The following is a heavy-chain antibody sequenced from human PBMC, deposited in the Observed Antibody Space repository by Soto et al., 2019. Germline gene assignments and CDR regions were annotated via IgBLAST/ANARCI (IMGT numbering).Heavy chain of an antibody. CDR3: AGSIAARPSAFDI. V-gene: IGHV3-21*01. CDR2: ISSSSSYI. Sequence: GGSLRLSCAASGFTFSSYSMNWVRQAPGKGLEWVSSISSSSSYIYYADSVKGRFTIFRDNAKNSLYLQMNSLRAEDTAVYYCAGSIAARPSAFDIWGQGTMVTVSS. CDR1: GFTFSSYS. D-gene: IGHD6-6*01. J-gene: IGHJ3*02.